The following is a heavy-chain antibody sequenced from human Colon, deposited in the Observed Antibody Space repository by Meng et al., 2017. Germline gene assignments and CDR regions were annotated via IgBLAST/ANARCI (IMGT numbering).Heavy chain of an antibody. D-gene: IGHD6-19*01. J-gene: IGHJ5*02. CDR2: TYQNGRP. V-gene: IGHV4-4*02. CDR3: AREVVVAGTRNWLDP. CDR1: GGSITSSDW. Sequence: QGHRQGSGPGFVKPSGTLSLTLTVSGGSITSSDWWSWVRQTPGKGLEWIGETYQNGRPNYNPSLKSRVSISVDKSKNQFPLNMTSVTAADTAVYYCAREVVVAGTRNWLDPWGQGILVTVSS.